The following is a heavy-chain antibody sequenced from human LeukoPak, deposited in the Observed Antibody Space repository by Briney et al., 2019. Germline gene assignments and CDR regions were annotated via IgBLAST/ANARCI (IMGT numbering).Heavy chain of an antibody. J-gene: IGHJ6*03. CDR2: IRSDGSNK. V-gene: IGHV3-30*02. CDR1: GFTFSSYG. D-gene: IGHD6-19*01. Sequence: GGSLRLSCAASGFTFSSYGMHWVRQAPGKGLEGVAFIRSDGSNKYYADSVKGRFTISRDNSKNTLYLQMNSLRAEDTVVYYCAIVNSGSGWPYYYYMDVWGKGTTVTVSS. CDR3: AIVNSGSGWPYYYYMDV.